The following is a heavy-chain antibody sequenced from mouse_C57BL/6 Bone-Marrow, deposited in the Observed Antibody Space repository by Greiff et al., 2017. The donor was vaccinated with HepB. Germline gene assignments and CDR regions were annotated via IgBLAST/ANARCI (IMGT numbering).Heavy chain of an antibody. CDR1: GFTFSSYA. J-gene: IGHJ1*03. V-gene: IGHV5-4*01. Sequence: EVQRVESGGGLVKPGGSLKLSCAASGFTFSSYAMSWVRQTPEKRLEWVATISDGGSYTYYPDNVKGRFTISRDNAKNNLYLQRSHLKSEDTAMYYCARDHRVDWYFDVWGTGTTVTVSS. CDR3: ARDHRVDWYFDV. CDR2: ISDGGSYT.